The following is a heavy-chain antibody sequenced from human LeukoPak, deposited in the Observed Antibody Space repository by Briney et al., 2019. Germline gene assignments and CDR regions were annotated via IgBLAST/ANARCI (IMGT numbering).Heavy chain of an antibody. CDR2: IYTSGST. CDR1: GGSISSGSYY. CDR3: ARHLDVLRFLEWLLTDAFDI. D-gene: IGHD3-3*01. Sequence: SETLSLTCTVSGGSISSGSYYWRWIRQPAGRGLEWIGRIYTSGSTNYNPSLKSRVTISVDPSKSQFSLKLSSVTAADTAVYYCARHLDVLRFLEWLLTDAFDIWGQGTMVSVSS. J-gene: IGHJ3*02. V-gene: IGHV4-61*02.